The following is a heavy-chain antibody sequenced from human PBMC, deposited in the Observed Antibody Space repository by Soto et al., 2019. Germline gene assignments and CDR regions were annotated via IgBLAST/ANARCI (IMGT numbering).Heavy chain of an antibody. Sequence: QVQLVQSGAEVKKPGSSVKVSCKASGGTFSSYAISWVRQAPGQGLEWMGGIIPIFATANYAQKFQGRVMITVDESTSTAYMELSSLRSEDTAVYYCARSVSFRFQLLKRGMDVWGQGTTVTVS. CDR2: IIPIFATA. J-gene: IGHJ6*02. CDR3: ARSVSFRFQLLKRGMDV. V-gene: IGHV1-69*01. D-gene: IGHD1-26*01. CDR1: GGTFSSYA.